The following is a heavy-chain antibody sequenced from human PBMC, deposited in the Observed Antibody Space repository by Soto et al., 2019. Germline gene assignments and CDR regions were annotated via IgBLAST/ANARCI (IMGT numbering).Heavy chain of an antibody. J-gene: IGHJ4*02. D-gene: IGHD6-13*01. CDR1: GYTFISYS. CDR3: AREGAHSTGWYDYFDQ. V-gene: IGHV1-18*04. Sequence: QVQLVQTGGEVKKPGASVNISCKATGYTFISYSITWVRQAPGQGLEWLGWISTYNGNTKYAQRLQGRVTLTRDIATNTVFMEIRGLRSDDTAIYYCAREGAHSTGWYDYFDQWGQGTLVAVSS. CDR2: ISTYNGNT.